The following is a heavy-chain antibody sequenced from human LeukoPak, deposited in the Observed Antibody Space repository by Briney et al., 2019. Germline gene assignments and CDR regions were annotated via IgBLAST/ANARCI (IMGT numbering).Heavy chain of an antibody. J-gene: IGHJ6*04. CDR2: ISSSGSTI. Sequence: GGSLRLSCAASGFTFSSYEMNWVRQAPGKGLEWVSYISSSGSTIYYADSVKGRFTISRDNAKNSLYLQVNSLRAEDTAVYYCARDRQYYYGSGSAYGMDVWGKGTTVTVSS. D-gene: IGHD3-10*01. CDR1: GFTFSSYE. CDR3: ARDRQYYYGSGSAYGMDV. V-gene: IGHV3-48*03.